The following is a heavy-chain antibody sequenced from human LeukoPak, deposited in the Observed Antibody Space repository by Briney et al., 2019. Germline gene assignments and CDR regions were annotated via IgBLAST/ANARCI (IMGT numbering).Heavy chain of an antibody. V-gene: IGHV3-48*02. J-gene: IGHJ6*02. D-gene: IGHD2/OR15-2a*01. CDR3: ARNLLSWVNGMDV. Sequence: GGSLRLSCAASEFTFSSYSMNWVRQAPGKGLEWVSYIDSGSSFKFYADSVKGRFTISRDNAKNSLYLQMNSLGDEDTAVYFCARNLLSWVNGMDVWGQGTTVTVSS. CDR1: EFTFSSYS. CDR2: IDSGSSFK.